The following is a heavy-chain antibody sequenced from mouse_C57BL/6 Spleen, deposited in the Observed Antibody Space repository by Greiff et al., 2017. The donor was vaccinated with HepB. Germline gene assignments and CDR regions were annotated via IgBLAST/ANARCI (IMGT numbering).Heavy chain of an antibody. V-gene: IGHV2-2*01. D-gene: IGHD1-1*01. CDR1: GFSLTSYG. CDR2: IWSGGST. CDR3: ASYGSEVYYAMDY. Sequence: QVQLKQSGPGLVQPSQSLSITCTVSGFSLTSYGVHWVRQSPGKGLEWLGVIWSGGSTDYNAAFISRLSISKDNSKSQVFFKMNSLQADDTAIYYCASYGSEVYYAMDYWGQGTSVTVSS. J-gene: IGHJ4*01.